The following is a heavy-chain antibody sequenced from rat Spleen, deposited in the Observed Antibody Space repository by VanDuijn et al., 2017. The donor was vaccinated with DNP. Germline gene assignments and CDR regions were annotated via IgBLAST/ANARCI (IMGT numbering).Heavy chain of an antibody. V-gene: IGHV5-17*01. CDR1: GFTFSDYA. CDR3: ARLDY. CDR2: IIYDGSNT. J-gene: IGHJ2*01. Sequence: EVQLVESGGGLVQPGNSLKLSCAASGFTFSDYAMAWVRQSLRKGLEWVAVIIYDGSNTYYRDSVKGRFTMSRDNAKSTLYLQMNSLRSEDTATYYCARLDYWGQGVMVTVSS.